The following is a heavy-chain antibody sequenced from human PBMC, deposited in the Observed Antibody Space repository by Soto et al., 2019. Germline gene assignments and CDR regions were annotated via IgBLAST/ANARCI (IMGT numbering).Heavy chain of an antibody. D-gene: IGHD3-3*01. Sequence: SETLSLTCAVYGGSVNGYYWNWIRRPPGKGLEWIGEINHTGGTHYNPSPKSRVTMSVDTSKNQFSLRLSSVTAADTAIYYCATRITVFGLLIPPFDPWGQGTQVTVS. J-gene: IGHJ5*02. CDR3: ATRITVFGLLIPPFDP. CDR1: GGSVNGYY. V-gene: IGHV4-34*01. CDR2: INHTGGT.